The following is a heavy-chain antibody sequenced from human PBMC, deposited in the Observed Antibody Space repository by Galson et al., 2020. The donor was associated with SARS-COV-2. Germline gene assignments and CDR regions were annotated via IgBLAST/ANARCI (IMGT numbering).Heavy chain of an antibody. D-gene: IGHD3-10*01. Sequence: GESLKIFCAASGFTFSSYAMHWVRQAPGKGLEWVSVISGSGGNSYYADSAKGRFTIFRDNFKDTVYLQMNSLRAEDTALYYCTNSGAGTYGDAFDVWGQGTIVTVSS. CDR3: TNSGAGTYGDAFDV. V-gene: IGHV3-23*01. CDR2: ISGSGGNS. CDR1: GFTFSSYA. J-gene: IGHJ3*01.